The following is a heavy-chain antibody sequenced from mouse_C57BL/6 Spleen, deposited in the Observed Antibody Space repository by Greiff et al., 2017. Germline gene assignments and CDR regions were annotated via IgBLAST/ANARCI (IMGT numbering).Heavy chain of an antibody. J-gene: IGHJ1*03. CDR1: GFTFSDYG. D-gene: IGHD2-2*01. CDR3: ARPGGYDCWYFDV. Sequence: EVKLVESGGGLVKPGGSLKLSCAASGFTFSDYGMHWVRQAPEKGLEWVAYISSGSSTIYYADTVKGRFTISRDNAKNTLFLQMTRMRSEDTAMYYCARPGGYDCWYFDVWGTGTTVTVSS. V-gene: IGHV5-17*01. CDR2: ISSGSSTI.